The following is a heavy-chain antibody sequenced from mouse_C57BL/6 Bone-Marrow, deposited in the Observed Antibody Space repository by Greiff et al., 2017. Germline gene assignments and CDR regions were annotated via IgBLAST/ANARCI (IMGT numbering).Heavy chain of an antibody. D-gene: IGHD1-1*01. CDR2: IDPSDSYT. V-gene: IGHV1-50*01. CDR1: GYTFTSYW. CDR3: AKRGSSYRYFDY. Sequence: QVQLQQPGAELVKPGASVKLSCKASGYTFTSYWMQWVKQRPGQGLEWIGEIDPSDSYTNYNQKFKGKATLTVDTSSSTAYMQLSSLTSEDSAVYYCAKRGSSYRYFDYWGQGTTRTVSS. J-gene: IGHJ2*01.